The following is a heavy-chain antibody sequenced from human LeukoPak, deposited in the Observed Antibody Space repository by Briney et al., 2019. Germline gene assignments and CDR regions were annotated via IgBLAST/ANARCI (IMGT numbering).Heavy chain of an antibody. CDR2: IGGSAGTT. CDR1: GFTFSSYA. CDR3: AAYYDVLTGSVNWFDP. Sequence: PGGSLRLSCAASGFTFSSYAMSWVRQAPGKGLEWVSSIGGSAGTTYYADSVKGRFTISRDNSKNTLYLQMNSLRAEDTAVYYCAAYYDVLTGSVNWFDPWGQGTLVTVSS. D-gene: IGHD3-9*01. J-gene: IGHJ5*02. V-gene: IGHV3-23*01.